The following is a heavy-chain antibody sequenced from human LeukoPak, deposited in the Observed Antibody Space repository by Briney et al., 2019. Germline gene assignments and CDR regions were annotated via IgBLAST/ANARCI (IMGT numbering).Heavy chain of an antibody. J-gene: IGHJ3*02. D-gene: IGHD1-20*01. CDR1: GYTFTGYY. CDR3: AREGSNWNDRDAFDI. V-gene: IGHV1-2*02. Sequence: ASVKVSCKASGYTFTGYYMHWVRQAPGQGLEWMGWINPNSGGTNYAQKFQGRVTMTRDTSISTAYMELSRLSSDDTAVYYCAREGSNWNDRDAFDIWGQGTMVTVSS. CDR2: INPNSGGT.